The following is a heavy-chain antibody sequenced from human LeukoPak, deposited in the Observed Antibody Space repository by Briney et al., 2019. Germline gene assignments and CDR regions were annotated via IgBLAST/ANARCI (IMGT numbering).Heavy chain of an antibody. V-gene: IGHV3-48*04. CDR3: VARGGWARFDY. D-gene: IGHD6-19*01. CDR2: ITDDSNTM. Sequence: PVGSLRLSCAASGFTFSTYSMNWVRQAPGKGLEWISYITDDSNTMYYVDSVKGRFTISRDNTKNSLYLQMNSLRAEDTAVYYCVARGGWARFDYWGQGTLVTVSS. J-gene: IGHJ4*02. CDR1: GFTFSTYS.